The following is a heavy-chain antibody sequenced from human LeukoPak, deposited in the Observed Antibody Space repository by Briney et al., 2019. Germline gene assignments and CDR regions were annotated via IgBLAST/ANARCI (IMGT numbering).Heavy chain of an antibody. J-gene: IGHJ6*02. D-gene: IGHD3-16*02. Sequence: GGSLRLSCAASGFTFTSYAMSWVRQAPGKGLEWVSAITGSGGTTYYADFVKGRFTISRDNSKNTLYLQMNGLRVEDTAVYYCAKERWELSSYYYYYYGMDVWGQGTTVTVSS. CDR2: ITGSGGTT. CDR3: AKERWELSSYYYYYYGMDV. CDR1: GFTFTSYA. V-gene: IGHV3-23*01.